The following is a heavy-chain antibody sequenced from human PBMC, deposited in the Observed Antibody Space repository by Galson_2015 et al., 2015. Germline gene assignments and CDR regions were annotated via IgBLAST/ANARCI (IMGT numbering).Heavy chain of an antibody. D-gene: IGHD6-19*01. CDR3: AKWGGGSGWYLVDY. CDR2: ISYDGSNK. J-gene: IGHJ4*02. Sequence: SLRLSCAASGFTFSSYGVHWVRQAPGKGLEWVAVISYDGSNKYYADSVKGRFTISRDNSKNTLYLQMNSLRAEDTAVYYCAKWGGGSGWYLVDYWGQGTLVTVSS. V-gene: IGHV3-30*18. CDR1: GFTFSSYG.